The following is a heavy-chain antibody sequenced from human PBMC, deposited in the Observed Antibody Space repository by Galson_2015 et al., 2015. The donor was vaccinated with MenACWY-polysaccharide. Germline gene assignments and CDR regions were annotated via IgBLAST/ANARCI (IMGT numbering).Heavy chain of an antibody. Sequence: SLRLSCAASGFTFGSYAMGWVRQAPGKGLEWVSSIGGSGLTTFYAESVKGRLTPSRDNAQNILSLQMNSLRADDTARYFCAKVTEMASSRRPFDVWGQGTMVTVSS. V-gene: IGHV3-23*01. CDR3: AKVTEMASSRRPFDV. CDR1: GFTFGSYA. CDR2: IGGSGLTT. J-gene: IGHJ3*01. D-gene: IGHD5-24*01.